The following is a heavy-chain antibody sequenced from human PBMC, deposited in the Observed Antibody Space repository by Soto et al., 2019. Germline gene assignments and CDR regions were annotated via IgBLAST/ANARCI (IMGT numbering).Heavy chain of an antibody. Sequence: ASVKVSCKASGYIFVNYGIAWVRQAPRQGLEWMGWISPYTGNTHSASKVQGRLTTTTDTSTSTAYMDLGSLTSDDTAVYYCVMVDNYVTPTPQDVWGQGTTVTVSS. J-gene: IGHJ6*02. D-gene: IGHD3-16*01. CDR3: VMVDNYVTPTPQDV. CDR2: ISPYTGNT. V-gene: IGHV1-18*01. CDR1: GYIFVNYG.